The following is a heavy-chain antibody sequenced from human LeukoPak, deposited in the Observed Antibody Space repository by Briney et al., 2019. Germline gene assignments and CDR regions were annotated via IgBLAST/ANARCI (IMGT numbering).Heavy chain of an antibody. CDR3: AKGSIVGATTGADIDY. Sequence: ASLRLSCAASGFTFSSYAMRWGRRAPGKGLEWVSAISGSGGSTYYADSVKGRFTISRDNSKKTLYLQMNSLRAEDTAVYYCAKGSIVGATTGADIDYWGQGTLVTVSS. J-gene: IGHJ4*02. CDR1: GFTFSSYA. D-gene: IGHD1-26*01. CDR2: ISGSGGST. V-gene: IGHV3-23*01.